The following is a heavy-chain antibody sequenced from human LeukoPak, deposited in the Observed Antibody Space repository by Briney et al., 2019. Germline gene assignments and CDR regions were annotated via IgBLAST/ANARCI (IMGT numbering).Heavy chain of an antibody. CDR1: GFTFTGYA. V-gene: IGHV3-30-3*01. D-gene: IGHD2-15*01. Sequence: GRSLRLSCAASGFTFTGYAMHWARHAPGEGLEWVAVISYDGSNKYYADSVKGRFTVSRDNSKNTLYLQMNSLRAEDTAVYYCARDLGEVAYCSGGTCPFDYWGQGALVTVSS. CDR3: ARDLGEVAYCSGGTCPFDY. CDR2: ISYDGSNK. J-gene: IGHJ4*02.